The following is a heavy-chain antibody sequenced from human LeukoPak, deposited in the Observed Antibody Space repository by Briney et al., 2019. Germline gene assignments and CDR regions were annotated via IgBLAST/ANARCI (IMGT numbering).Heavy chain of an antibody. Sequence: GGSLRLFCAASGFTFSSYWMHWVRQTPGKGLVWVSAISVSGNTYHADSVKGRFTISRDSSKNTLYLQMNSLRAEDAAVYYCAKAPVTTCSGAYCYPFDYWGQGTLVTVSS. D-gene: IGHD2-15*01. J-gene: IGHJ4*02. CDR2: ISVSGNT. V-gene: IGHV3-23*01. CDR3: AKAPVTTCSGAYCYPFDY. CDR1: GFTFSSYW.